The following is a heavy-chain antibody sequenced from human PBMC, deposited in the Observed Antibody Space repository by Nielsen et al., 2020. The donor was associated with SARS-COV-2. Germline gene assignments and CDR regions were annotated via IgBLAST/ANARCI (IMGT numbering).Heavy chain of an antibody. Sequence: SETLSLTCTVSGGSISSSSYYWGWIRQPPGKGLEWIGSIYYSGSSYYNPSLKSRVTISVDTSKNQFSPKLSSVTAADTAVYYCARVDAFSSSAPRFYFDYWGQGTLVTVSS. J-gene: IGHJ4*02. CDR2: IYYSGSS. D-gene: IGHD6-6*01. V-gene: IGHV4-39*07. CDR1: GGSISSSSYY. CDR3: ARVDAFSSSAPRFYFDY.